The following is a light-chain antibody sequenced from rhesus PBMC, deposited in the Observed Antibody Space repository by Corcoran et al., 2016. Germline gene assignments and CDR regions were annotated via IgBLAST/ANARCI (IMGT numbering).Light chain of an antibody. Sequence: EIVMTQSPATLSLSPGERATLSCMASQSVSSNLAWYQQKPGPAPSLLSSGASSRAPGIPARFSGSGSGTDFTFPISSLGPEDFAVYYCQQYDSWPLTFGGGTKVEIK. CDR1: QSVSSN. CDR3: QQYDSWPLT. J-gene: IGKJ4*01. CDR2: GAS. V-gene: IGKV3S9*01.